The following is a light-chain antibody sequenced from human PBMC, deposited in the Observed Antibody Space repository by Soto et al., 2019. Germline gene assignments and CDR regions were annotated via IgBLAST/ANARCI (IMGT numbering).Light chain of an antibody. J-gene: IGLJ2*01. Sequence: QSALTQSPSASGSPGQSVTISCTGTSSDVGGYNYVSWYQQHPGKAPKVMIYEVSKRPSGVPDRFSGSKSGNTASLTVSGLQAEDEADYYCSSYAGSNSVVFGGGTQLTVL. V-gene: IGLV2-8*01. CDR1: SSDVGGYNY. CDR2: EVS. CDR3: SSYAGSNSVV.